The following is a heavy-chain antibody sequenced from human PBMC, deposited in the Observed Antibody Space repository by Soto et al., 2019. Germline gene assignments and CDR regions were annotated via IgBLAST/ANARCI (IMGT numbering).Heavy chain of an antibody. Sequence: EVQLVESGGGLIQPGGSLILSCAASGFHVSRYQLNWVRHSPGKGLEWVSIIYSAGKIYFAAYVKGRFTISRDNLKNTLNLQMNSLRDEDTAVYYCAKDNAGPFHLWGQGTLVTVSS. V-gene: IGHV3-53*01. J-gene: IGHJ1*01. CDR1: GFHVSRYQ. CDR2: IYSAGKI. D-gene: IGHD2-8*01. CDR3: AKDNAGPFHL.